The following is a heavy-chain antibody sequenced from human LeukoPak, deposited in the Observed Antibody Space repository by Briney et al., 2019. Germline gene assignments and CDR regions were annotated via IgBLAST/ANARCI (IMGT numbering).Heavy chain of an antibody. V-gene: IGHV4-30-4*08. CDR2: IYYSGST. J-gene: IGHJ4*02. D-gene: IGHD2-2*01. CDR1: GGSISSGDCY. CDR3: ARGGFGCSSPGCLRGFHP. Sequence: SETLSLTCTVSGGSISSGDCYWTWIRQPPGKVLEWIGYIYYSGSTYYNPSLKRRVPISVDTSKNQFSLKLSSVATADKAVDFCARGGFGCSSPGCLRGFHPGGQGTLVTVSS.